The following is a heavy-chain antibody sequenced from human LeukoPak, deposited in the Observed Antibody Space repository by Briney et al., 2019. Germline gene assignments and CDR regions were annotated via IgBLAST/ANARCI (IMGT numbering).Heavy chain of an antibody. J-gene: IGHJ6*02. Sequence: GGSLRLSCAASGFTFSSDSMNWVRQAPGKGLEWVSSVSSTSRYKYYADSVKGRFTISRDNAKNSLYLQMNSLRAEDTAVYYCARDLWTSRDYYGMDVWGQGTTVTVSS. CDR3: ARDLWTSRDYYGMDV. CDR2: VSSTSRYK. CDR1: GFTFSSDS. V-gene: IGHV3-21*01. D-gene: IGHD2/OR15-2a*01.